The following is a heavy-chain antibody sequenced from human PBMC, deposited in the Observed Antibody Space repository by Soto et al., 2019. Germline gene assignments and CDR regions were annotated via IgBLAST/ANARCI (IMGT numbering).Heavy chain of an antibody. V-gene: IGHV3-30-3*01. CDR2: ISYDGSNK. CDR3: ARERGYYDSSGYSAGLDY. Sequence: GGSLRLSCAASGFTFSSYAMHWVRQAPGKGLEWVAVISYDGSNKYYADSVKGRFTISRDNSKNTLYLQMNSLRAEDTAVYYCARERGYYDSSGYSAGLDYWGQGTLVTVSS. D-gene: IGHD3-22*01. CDR1: GFTFSSYA. J-gene: IGHJ4*02.